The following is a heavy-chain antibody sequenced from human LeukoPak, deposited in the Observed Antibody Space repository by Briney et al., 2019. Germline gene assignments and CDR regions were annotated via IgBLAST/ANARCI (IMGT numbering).Heavy chain of an antibody. CDR2: ISGSGGST. CDR3: AKGGIGGAARLWDNWFDP. J-gene: IGHJ5*02. Sequence: GGSLRLSCAASGFTFSSYAMSWVRQAPGKGLEWVSAISGSGGSTYYADSVKGRFTISRDNSKNTLYLQMNSLRAEDTAVYYCAKGGIGGAARLWDNWFDPWGQGTLVTVSS. V-gene: IGHV3-23*01. CDR1: GFTFSSYA. D-gene: IGHD6-6*01.